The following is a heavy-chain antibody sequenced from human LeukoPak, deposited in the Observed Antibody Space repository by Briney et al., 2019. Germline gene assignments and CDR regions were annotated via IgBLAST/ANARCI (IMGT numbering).Heavy chain of an antibody. CDR1: GYSISSGYY. Sequence: SETLSLTCTVSGYSISSGYYWGWIRQPPGKGLEWIGSIYHSGSTYYNPSLKSRVTISVDRSKNQFSLKLSSVTAADTAVYYCARTYVLRFLEWAPDYFDYWGQGTLVTVSS. D-gene: IGHD3-3*01. CDR2: IYHSGST. J-gene: IGHJ4*02. CDR3: ARTYVLRFLEWAPDYFDY. V-gene: IGHV4-38-2*02.